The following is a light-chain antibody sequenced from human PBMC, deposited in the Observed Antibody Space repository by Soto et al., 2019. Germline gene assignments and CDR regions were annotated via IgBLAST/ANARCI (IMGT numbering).Light chain of an antibody. V-gene: IGLV2-8*01. J-gene: IGLJ2*01. CDR3: SSYAGSLVV. CDR2: EVS. Sequence: QSVLPQPASASGSPGQSVTISCTGTSSDVGGYNYVSWYQQHSGKAPKLMIYEVSKRPSGVPHRFSGSKSGNTASLTVSGRQAEDESEYYRSSYAGSLVVFGGGTNLTVL. CDR1: SSDVGGYNY.